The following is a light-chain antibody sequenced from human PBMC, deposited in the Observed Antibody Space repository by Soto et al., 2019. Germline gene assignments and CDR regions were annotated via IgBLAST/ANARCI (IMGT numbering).Light chain of an antibody. CDR3: QQYNNWPPWT. J-gene: IGKJ1*01. V-gene: IGKV3-15*01. CDR2: GAS. Sequence: EIVMTQSPATLFMSXGQGATLSXXXSQSVSSNFAWYQQKPGQAPRLLIYGASTRATGIPARFSGSGSGTEFTLTISSLQSEDFAVYYCQQYNNWPPWTFGQGTKVDI. CDR1: QSVSSN.